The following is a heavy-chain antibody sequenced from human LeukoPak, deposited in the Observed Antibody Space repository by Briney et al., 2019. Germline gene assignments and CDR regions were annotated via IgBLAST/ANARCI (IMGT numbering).Heavy chain of an antibody. V-gene: IGHV3-33*01. CDR1: GFTFSSYG. CDR2: IWYDGSNK. J-gene: IGHJ4*02. D-gene: IGHD3-9*01. CDR3: ATSDILTGYYTFDY. Sequence: PGRSLRLSCAASGFTFSSYGMHWVRQAPGKGLEWVAVIWYDGSNKYYADSVKGRFTISRDNSKNTLYLQMNSLRAEDTAVYYCATSDILTGYYTFDYWGQGTLVTVSS.